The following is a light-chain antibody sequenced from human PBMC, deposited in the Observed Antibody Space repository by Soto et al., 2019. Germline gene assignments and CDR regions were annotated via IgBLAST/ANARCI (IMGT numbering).Light chain of an antibody. J-gene: IGKJ3*01. CDR1: QDISRY. Sequence: DIQLTQSPSFLSASVGDRVTITCRASQDISRYLAWYQQKAGKAPKLLIYAASTLQNGVPSRFSGSGSGTEFTLTISSLQPDDFATYYCQQLNTYPLFTFGPGTEVYI. V-gene: IGKV1-9*01. CDR3: QQLNTYPLFT. CDR2: AAS.